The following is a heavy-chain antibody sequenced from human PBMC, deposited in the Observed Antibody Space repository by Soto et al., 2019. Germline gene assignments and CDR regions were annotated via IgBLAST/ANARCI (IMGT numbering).Heavy chain of an antibody. CDR2: INHSGST. V-gene: IGHV4-34*01. D-gene: IGHD5-18*01. CDR1: CGSIIGFY. J-gene: IGHJ6*02. Sequence: SEMLPLPCAVYCGSIIGFYWSCIRQPPGKGLEWIGEINHSGSTNYNPSLKSRVTISVDTSKNQFSLKLSSVTAADTAVYYCARAPTTPHRRYSSRLYSCGMDVWGQGTTVSVSS. CDR3: ARAPTTPHRRYSSRLYSCGMDV.